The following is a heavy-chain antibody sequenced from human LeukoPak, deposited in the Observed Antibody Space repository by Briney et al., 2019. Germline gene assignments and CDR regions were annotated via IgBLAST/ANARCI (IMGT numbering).Heavy chain of an antibody. CDR1: GFTFTSYA. D-gene: IGHD3-3*01. CDR2: ISDVGGST. CDR3: AKGLLRFLEWLLYEDY. Sequence: GGSLRLSCAASGFTFTSYAMSWVRQAPGKGLEWVSAISDVGGSTYYTDSVKGRFTVSRDNSKNTLYLQMNSLRAEDTAVYYCAKGLLRFLEWLLYEDYWGQGTLVTVSS. J-gene: IGHJ4*02. V-gene: IGHV3-23*01.